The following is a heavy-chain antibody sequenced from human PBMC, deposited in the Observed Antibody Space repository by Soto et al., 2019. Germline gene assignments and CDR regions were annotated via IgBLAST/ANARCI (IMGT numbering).Heavy chain of an antibody. CDR2: IYYSGST. CDR1: GGSISSSSYY. J-gene: IGHJ3*02. V-gene: IGHV4-39*01. D-gene: IGHD3-9*01. Sequence: SETLSLTCTVSGGSISSSSYYWGWIRQPPGKGLEWIGSIYYSGSTYYNPSLKSRVTISVDTSKNQFSLKLSSVTAADTAVYYCASPGYFDWPGAFDIWGQGTMVTVSS. CDR3: ASPGYFDWPGAFDI.